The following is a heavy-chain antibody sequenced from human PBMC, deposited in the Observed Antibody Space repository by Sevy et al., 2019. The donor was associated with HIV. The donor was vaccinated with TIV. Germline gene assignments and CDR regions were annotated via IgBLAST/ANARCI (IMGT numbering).Heavy chain of an antibody. CDR1: GFTFSGSA. J-gene: IGHJ6*02. D-gene: IGHD3-9*01. CDR3: TRRLSYYDILTGYYYYGMDV. V-gene: IGHV3-73*01. Sequence: GGSLRLSCAASGFTFSGSAMHWVRQASGKGLKWVGRIRSKANSYATAYAASVKGRFTISRDDSKNTAYLQMNSLKTEDTAVYYCTRRLSYYDILTGYYYYGMDVWGQRTTVTVSS. CDR2: IRSKANSYAT.